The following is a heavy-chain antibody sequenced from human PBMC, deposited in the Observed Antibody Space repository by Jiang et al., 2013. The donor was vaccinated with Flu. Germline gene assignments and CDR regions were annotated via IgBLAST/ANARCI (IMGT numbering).Heavy chain of an antibody. J-gene: IGHJ5*02. Sequence: VQLLESGGGLIQPGGSLRLSCAASGFTFSTYAMSWARQAPGKGLEWVSTISNSGGRTYYVDSVKGRFTISRDNSKNTLYLRMSSLRAEDTAVYYCAKDPYTSPGIFVPDTRDWVDPWGQGTLVTVSS. V-gene: IGHV3-23*05. CDR3: AKDPYTSPGIFVPDTRDWVDP. CDR2: ISNSGGRT. CDR1: GFTFSTYA. D-gene: IGHD2-21*01.